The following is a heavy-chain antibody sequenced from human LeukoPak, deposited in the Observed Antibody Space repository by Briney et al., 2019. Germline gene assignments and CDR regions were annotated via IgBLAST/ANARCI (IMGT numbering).Heavy chain of an antibody. D-gene: IGHD4-11*01. Sequence: PGGSLRLSCEASGFSFSSYATSWVRQAPGKGLEWVSGISGSGGSTYYAGSVKGRFTISRDNSKNTLYLQMNSLRAEDTAVYYCASTVAPQYYFDYWGQGTLVTVSS. CDR2: ISGSGGST. J-gene: IGHJ4*02. CDR3: ASTVAPQYYFDY. V-gene: IGHV3-23*01. CDR1: GFSFSSYA.